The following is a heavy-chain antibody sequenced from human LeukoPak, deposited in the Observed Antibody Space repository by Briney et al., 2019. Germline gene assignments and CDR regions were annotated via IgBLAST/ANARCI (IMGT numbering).Heavy chain of an antibody. V-gene: IGHV3-30-3*01. CDR2: ISYDGSNK. CDR1: GFTFSSYA. Sequence: GGSLRLSCAASGFTFSSYAMHWFRQAPAKGLEWVAVISYDGSNKYYADSVKGRFTISRDNSKNTLYLQMNSLRAEDTAVYYCARAVMSEAGPQYYYYGMDVWVQGTTVTVSS. J-gene: IGHJ6*02. CDR3: ARAVMSEAGPQYYYYGMDV. D-gene: IGHD6-19*01.